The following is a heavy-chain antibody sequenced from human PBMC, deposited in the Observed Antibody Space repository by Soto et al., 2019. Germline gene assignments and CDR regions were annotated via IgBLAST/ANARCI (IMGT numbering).Heavy chain of an antibody. Sequence: EVQLVESGGGVVQPGGSLRLSCAATGFPFSAYWMHWGRQVPGKGLVWVSRISPDGSITNYAHSVRGRFTISRDNTKNTLFLQMNSLRAEDTAVYYCANDPPSQGIDDWGQGTLVTVSS. V-gene: IGHV3-74*01. CDR1: GFPFSAYW. J-gene: IGHJ4*02. CDR2: ISPDGSIT. D-gene: IGHD3-10*01. CDR3: ANDPPSQGIDD.